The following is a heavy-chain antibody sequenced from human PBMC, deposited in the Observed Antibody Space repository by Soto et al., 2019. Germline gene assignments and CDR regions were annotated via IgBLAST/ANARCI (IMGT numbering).Heavy chain of an antibody. CDR2: FSSSGGGT. Sequence: GGSLRLSCAASGFTFSSYSMNWVRQAPGKGLEWVSTFSSSGGGTYYADSVKGRFTIPRDNSKNTLYLQMNSLRAEDTAVYYCTKANRYCSGANCFTFDYWGLGTLVTVSS. CDR1: GFTFSSYS. V-gene: IGHV3-23*01. D-gene: IGHD2-15*01. CDR3: TKANRYCSGANCFTFDY. J-gene: IGHJ4*02.